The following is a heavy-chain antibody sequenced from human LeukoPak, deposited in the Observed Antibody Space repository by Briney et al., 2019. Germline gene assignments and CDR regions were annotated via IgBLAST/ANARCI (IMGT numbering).Heavy chain of an antibody. D-gene: IGHD3-22*01. CDR1: GFTFSNYA. Sequence: GGSLRTSCAASGFTFSNYAMTWVRQAPGKGLEWVSALSGSGGSAYYADSVKGRFTISRDNSKNTLYLQMNSLRAEDTAVYYCAKGRYESSGFNWAAWGQGTLVTVSS. J-gene: IGHJ4*02. CDR2: LSGSGGSA. V-gene: IGHV3-23*01. CDR3: AKGRYESSGFNWAA.